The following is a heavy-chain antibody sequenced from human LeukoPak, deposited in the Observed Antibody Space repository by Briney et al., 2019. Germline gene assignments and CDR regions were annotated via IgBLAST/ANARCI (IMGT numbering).Heavy chain of an antibody. Sequence: ASVKVSCKASGYTFTGYYIHWVRQAPGQGLEWMGWINPNVGGSNFAQKFQGRVTMTRVTSISTASMELSRLRSDDTAVYYCASDRPVGSRDSSGYADYWGQGTLVTVSS. CDR1: GYTFTGYY. D-gene: IGHD3-22*01. CDR2: INPNVGGS. J-gene: IGHJ4*02. CDR3: ASDRPVGSRDSSGYADY. V-gene: IGHV1-2*02.